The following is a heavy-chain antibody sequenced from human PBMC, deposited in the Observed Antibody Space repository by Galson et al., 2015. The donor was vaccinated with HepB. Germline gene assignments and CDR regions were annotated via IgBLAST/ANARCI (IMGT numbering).Heavy chain of an antibody. V-gene: IGHV3-48*02. Sequence: SLRLSCAASRFTFSSYSMNWVRQAPGKGLEWVSYISAPSSTIHYADSVKGRFTISRDNAKNSLYLQMNSLRDEDTAVYYCARDIRGGYDSSGHYTLGVFGIWGQGTMVTVSS. CDR3: ARDIRGGYDSSGHYTLGVFGI. J-gene: IGHJ3*02. CDR1: RFTFSSYS. CDR2: ISAPSSTI. D-gene: IGHD3-22*01.